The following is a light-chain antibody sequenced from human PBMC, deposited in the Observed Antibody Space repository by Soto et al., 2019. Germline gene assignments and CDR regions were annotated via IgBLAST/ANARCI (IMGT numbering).Light chain of an antibody. J-gene: IGLJ3*02. V-gene: IGLV4-69*01. CDR3: QTWGTGVWV. Sequence: QSVLTQSPSASASLGASVKLTCTLSSGHSSYAIAWHQQQPEKGPRYLMKLNSDGSHSKGDGIPDRFSGSSSGAERYLTISCLQSEDEADYYCQTWGTGVWVFGGGTKLTVL. CDR1: SGHSSYA. CDR2: LNSDGSH.